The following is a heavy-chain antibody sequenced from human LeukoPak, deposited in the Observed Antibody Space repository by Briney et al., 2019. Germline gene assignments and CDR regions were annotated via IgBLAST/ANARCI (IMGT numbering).Heavy chain of an antibody. D-gene: IGHD5-12*01. V-gene: IGHV3-7*01. CDR2: INRDGSVK. J-gene: IGHJ4*02. Sequence: GGSLRLSCAVSGFTFSNYWVTWVRQTPGKGLEFVANINRDGSVKNYVDSVKGRFTISRDNAKNSLYLQMSSLRVDDTAIYYCARDPGYSSFDYSGQGTLVTVSS. CDR1: GFTFSNYW. CDR3: ARDPGYSSFDY.